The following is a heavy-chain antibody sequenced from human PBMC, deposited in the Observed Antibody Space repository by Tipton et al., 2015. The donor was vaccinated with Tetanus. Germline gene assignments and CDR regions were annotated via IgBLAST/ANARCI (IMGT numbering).Heavy chain of an antibody. V-gene: IGHV5-51*01. CDR1: GYSFGIYW. Sequence: QSGPEVKKPGESLKISCKGSGYSFGIYWLAWVRQMPGKGLEWMGIIYPGDSDTTYSPSFQGQVTISADRSISTAYLQWSSLKASDPAVFFCARRLGPYTGDQIWHFDLWGRGTLVTVSS. J-gene: IGHJ2*01. CDR2: IYPGDSDT. D-gene: IGHD7-27*01. CDR3: ARRLGPYTGDQIWHFDL.